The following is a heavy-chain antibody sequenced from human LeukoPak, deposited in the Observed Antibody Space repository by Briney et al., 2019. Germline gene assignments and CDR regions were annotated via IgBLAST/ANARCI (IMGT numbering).Heavy chain of an antibody. J-gene: IGHJ4*02. D-gene: IGHD3-10*01. CDR3: ARGGGSYYFDY. V-gene: IGHV3-7*01. CDR1: GFTFSSYW. CDR2: IKQDGSEK. Sequence: TGGSLRLSCAASGFTFSSYWMSWVRQAPGKGLEWVANIKQDGSEKYYVDSVKGRFTISSDNAKNSLYLQMNSLRAEDTAVYYCARGGGSYYFDYWGQGTLVTVSS.